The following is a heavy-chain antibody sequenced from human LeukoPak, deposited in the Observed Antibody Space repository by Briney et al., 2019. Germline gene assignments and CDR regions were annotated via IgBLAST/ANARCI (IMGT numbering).Heavy chain of an antibody. CDR1: GGSISSYY. V-gene: IGHV4-59*01. CDR2: IYYSGST. J-gene: IGHJ4*02. D-gene: IGHD6-19*01. Sequence: PSETLSLICTVSGGSISSYYWSWIRQPPGKGLEWIGYIYYSGSTNYNPSLKSRVTISVDTSKNQFSLKLSSVTAADTAVYYCARGGWSSGGYRVLDYWGQGTLVTVSS. CDR3: ARGGWSSGGYRVLDY.